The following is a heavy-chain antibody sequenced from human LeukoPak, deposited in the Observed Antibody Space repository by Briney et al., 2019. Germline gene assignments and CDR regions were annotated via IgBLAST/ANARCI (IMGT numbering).Heavy chain of an antibody. CDR2: ITWNRDNI. J-gene: IGHJ4*02. Sequence: GGSLRLSCTVSGFTFDDYAMHWVRHTPGKGLEWVAGITWNRDNIGYGDSVKGRFTVSRDNSKNTLYLQMNSLRAEDTAVYYCVRDDDRPDNGLDYWGQGTLVTVSS. D-gene: IGHD3-22*01. CDR1: GFTFDDYA. CDR3: VRDDDRPDNGLDY. V-gene: IGHV3-9*01.